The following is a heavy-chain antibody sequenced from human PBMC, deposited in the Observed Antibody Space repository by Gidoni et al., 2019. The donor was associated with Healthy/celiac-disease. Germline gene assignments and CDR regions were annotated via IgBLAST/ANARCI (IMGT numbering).Heavy chain of an antibody. CDR3: AREGVDYGFWSGYAH. J-gene: IGHJ4*02. D-gene: IGHD3-3*01. V-gene: IGHV3-66*02. Sequence: EVQLVESGGGLVQPGGSLRPSFAASGFPVSSNYMGWVRQAPGKGLEGVSVIYSGGSTYYADSVKGRLTISRDNSKNTLYLQMNSLRAEDTAVYYCAREGVDYGFWSGYAHWGQGTLVTVSS. CDR2: IYSGGST. CDR1: GFPVSSNY.